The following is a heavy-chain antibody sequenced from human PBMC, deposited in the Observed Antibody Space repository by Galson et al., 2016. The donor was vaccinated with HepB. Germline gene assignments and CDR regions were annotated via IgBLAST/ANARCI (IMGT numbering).Heavy chain of an antibody. J-gene: IGHJ3*02. CDR3: ARLEDGYDKRNAIDM. V-gene: IGHV4-59*01. CDR1: GVSISTYY. D-gene: IGHD5-12*01. CDR2: FSLSGSS. Sequence: SETLSLTCTVSGVSISTYYWSWIRQPPGKGLEWIGYFSLSGSSNYNPSLTSRVTISIDTSKAQISLSLSSAPAADTAVYYCARLEDGYDKRNAIDMWGLGTMVTVSS.